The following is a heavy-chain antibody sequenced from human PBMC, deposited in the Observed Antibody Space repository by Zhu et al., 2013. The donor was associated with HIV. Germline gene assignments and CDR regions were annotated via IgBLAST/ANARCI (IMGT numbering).Heavy chain of an antibody. D-gene: IGHD4-17*01. Sequence: QVQLQESGPGLVKPSETLSLTCTVSGGSISSSSYYWGWIRQPPGKGLEWIGSIYYSGSTYYNPSLKSRVTISVDTSKNQFSLKLSSVTAADTAVYYCARGTYGDFHAWFDPWGQGTLVTVSS. V-gene: IGHV4-39*07. CDR3: ARGTYGDFHAWFDP. CDR1: GGSISSSSYY. CDR2: IYYSGST. J-gene: IGHJ5*02.